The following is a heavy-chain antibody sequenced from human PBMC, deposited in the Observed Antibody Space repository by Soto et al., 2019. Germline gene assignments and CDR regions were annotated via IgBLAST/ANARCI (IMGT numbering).Heavy chain of an antibody. D-gene: IGHD3-10*01. CDR3: ARGSKDSYPGSRIFDF. CDR2: ITDTGGDT. V-gene: IGHV3-23*01. Sequence: PXESLLLSCVASGFTFGSRAMSGVRQAPGEGLEWVSTITDTGGDTKYADSVRGRFTISRDNSKNTPYLQMSSLRAEDSAVYSCARGSKDSYPGSRIFDFWGRGTLVTVS. J-gene: IGHJ4*02. CDR1: GFTFGSRA.